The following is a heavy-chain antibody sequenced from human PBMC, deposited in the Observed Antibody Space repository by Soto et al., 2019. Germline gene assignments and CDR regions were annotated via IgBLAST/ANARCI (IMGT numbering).Heavy chain of an antibody. CDR2: IIPIFGTA. D-gene: IGHD6-13*01. Sequence: SVKVSFKASGGTFSSYAISWLRQAPGQGLEWMGGIIPIFGTANYAQKFQGRVTITADESTSTAYMELSSLRSEDTAVYYCATTTKDVIAAAGFEYFQHWGQGALVTAPQ. J-gene: IGHJ1*01. CDR1: GGTFSSYA. CDR3: ATTTKDVIAAAGFEYFQH. V-gene: IGHV1-69*13.